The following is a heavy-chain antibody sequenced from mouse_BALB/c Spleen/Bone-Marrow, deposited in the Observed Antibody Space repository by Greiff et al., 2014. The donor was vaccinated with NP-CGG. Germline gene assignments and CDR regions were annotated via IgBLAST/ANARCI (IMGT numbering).Heavy chain of an antibody. Sequence: EVQLQQSGAELVKPGASVKLSCTASGFNIKDTYMHWVKQRPEQGLEWIGRIDPANGNTKYDPKFQGKATITADTSSNTAYLQLSSLTSEDTAVCYCASYYYGSSRFAYWGQGTLVTVSA. CDR3: ASYYYGSSRFAY. D-gene: IGHD1-1*01. CDR2: IDPANGNT. CDR1: GFNIKDTY. V-gene: IGHV14-3*02. J-gene: IGHJ3*01.